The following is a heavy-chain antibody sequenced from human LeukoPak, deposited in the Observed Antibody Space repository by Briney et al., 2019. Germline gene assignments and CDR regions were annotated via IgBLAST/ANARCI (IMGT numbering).Heavy chain of an antibody. V-gene: IGHV3-23*01. J-gene: IGHJ5*02. Sequence: SGGSLRLSCGASGFTFSSFSMNWVRQAPGKGLEWVSAISGSGGSTYYADSVKGRFTISRDNSKNTLYLQMNSLRAEDTAVYYCAKDVEAGLGRNWFDPWGQGTLVTVSS. CDR1: GFTFSSFS. CDR2: ISGSGGST. CDR3: AKDVEAGLGRNWFDP. D-gene: IGHD3/OR15-3a*01.